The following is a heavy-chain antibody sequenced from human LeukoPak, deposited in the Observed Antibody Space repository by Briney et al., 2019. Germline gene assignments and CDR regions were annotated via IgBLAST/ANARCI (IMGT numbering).Heavy chain of an antibody. V-gene: IGHV4-30-2*01. CDR2: IYHSGST. J-gene: IGHJ6*02. CDR1: GGSISSGGYS. CDR3: AKDWRWQENTYGMNV. D-gene: IGHD5-24*01. Sequence: PSQTLSLTCAVSGGSISSGGYSWSWIRQPPGKGLEWIGYIYHSGSTYYNPSLKSRVTISVDRSKNQFSLKLSSVTAADTAVYYCAKDWRWQENTYGMNVWGQGTTVTVSS.